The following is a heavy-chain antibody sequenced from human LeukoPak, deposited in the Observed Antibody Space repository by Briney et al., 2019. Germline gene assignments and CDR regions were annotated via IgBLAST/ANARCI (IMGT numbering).Heavy chain of an antibody. V-gene: IGHV4-39*01. Sequence: PETLSLTCTVSGGSISISTYYWGWIRQPPGKGLEWIVSIYYSGSTYYNPSLKSRVTISVDTSRTQFSLNLSSVTAADTAVYYCARIQYCTNGVCYNYFDYWGQGTLVTVSS. CDR2: IYYSGST. J-gene: IGHJ4*02. D-gene: IGHD2-8*01. CDR1: GGSISISTYY. CDR3: ARIQYCTNGVCYNYFDY.